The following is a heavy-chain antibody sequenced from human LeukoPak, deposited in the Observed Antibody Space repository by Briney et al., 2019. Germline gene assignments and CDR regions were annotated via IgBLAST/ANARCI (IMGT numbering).Heavy chain of an antibody. D-gene: IGHD3-10*01. J-gene: IGHJ6*02. V-gene: IGHV4-4*02. Sequence: GSLRLSCAASGFRSSTYAMSWVRQPPGKGLEWIGEIYHSGSTNYNPSLKSRVTISVDKSKNQFSLKLSSVTAADTAVYYCARDRGYYYGSGSYSNPVYYYGMDVWGQGTTVTVSS. CDR1: GFRSSTYAM. CDR2: IYHSGST. CDR3: ARDRGYYYGSGSYSNPVYYYGMDV.